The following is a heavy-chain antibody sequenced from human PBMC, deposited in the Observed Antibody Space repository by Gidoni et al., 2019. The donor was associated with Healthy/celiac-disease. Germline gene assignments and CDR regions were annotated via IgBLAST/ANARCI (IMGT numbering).Heavy chain of an antibody. CDR1: GYTFPSYG. J-gene: IGHJ4*02. D-gene: IGHD3-3*01. CDR3: ARDSKTYYDFWSGYPFDY. CDR2: ISAYNGNT. V-gene: IGHV1-18*01. Sequence: QVQLVQSGAEVKKPGASVKVSCKASGYTFPSYGISWVRQAPGQGLEWMGWISAYNGNTNYAQKLQGRVTMTTDTSTSTAYMELRSLRSDDTAVYYCARDSKTYYDFWSGYPFDYWGQGTLVTVSS.